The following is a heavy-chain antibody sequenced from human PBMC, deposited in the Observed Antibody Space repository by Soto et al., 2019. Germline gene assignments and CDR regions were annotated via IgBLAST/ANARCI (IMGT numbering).Heavy chain of an antibody. D-gene: IGHD3-3*01. CDR2: INPSGGST. CDR3: ATSRFWSGYHDY. Sequence: GASVKVSCKASGYTFTSYYMHWVRQAPGQGLEWMGIINPSGGSTSYAQKFQGRVTMTRDTSTSTVYMELSGLRSEDTAVYYCATSRFWSGYHDYWGQGTLVTVSS. CDR1: GYTFTSYY. J-gene: IGHJ4*02. V-gene: IGHV1-46*01.